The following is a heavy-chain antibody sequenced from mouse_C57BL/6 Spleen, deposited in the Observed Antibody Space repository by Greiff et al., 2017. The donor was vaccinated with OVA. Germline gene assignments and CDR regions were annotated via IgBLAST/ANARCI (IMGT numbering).Heavy chain of an antibody. V-gene: IGHV1-52*01. Sequence: VQLQQSGAELVRPGSSVKLSCKASGYTFTSYWMHWVKQRPIQGLEWIGNIDPSDSETHYNQKFKDKATLTVDKSSSTAYMQLSSLTSEDSAVYYCARGDVRAMDYWGQGTSVTVSS. CDR3: ARGDVRAMDY. D-gene: IGHD3-3*01. CDR2: IDPSDSET. CDR1: GYTFTSYW. J-gene: IGHJ4*01.